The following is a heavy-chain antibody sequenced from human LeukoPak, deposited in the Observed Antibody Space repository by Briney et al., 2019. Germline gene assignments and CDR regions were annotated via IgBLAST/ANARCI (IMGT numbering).Heavy chain of an antibody. Sequence: LGGSLRLSCVASGFNFGDYYMNWVRQAPGKGLEWVSYISSSSSTIYYADSVKGRFTISRDNAKNSLYLQMNSLRAEDTAVYYCARVWDCGGDCYPFDYWGQGTLVTVSS. V-gene: IGHV3-11*04. J-gene: IGHJ4*02. CDR1: GFNFGDYY. D-gene: IGHD2-21*02. CDR3: ARVWDCGGDCYPFDY. CDR2: ISSSSSTI.